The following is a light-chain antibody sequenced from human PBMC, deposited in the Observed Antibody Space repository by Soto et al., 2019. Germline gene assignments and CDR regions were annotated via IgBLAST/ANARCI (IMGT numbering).Light chain of an antibody. CDR3: SSYTIISTYV. CDR1: SSDVGSYNR. V-gene: IGLV2-18*02. J-gene: IGLJ1*01. Sequence: QSVLTQPPSVSGSPGQSVAISCTGTSSDVGSYNRVSWYQQPPGTAPKLMIYDVNNRPSGVPDRFSGSKSGNTASLTISGLQAEDEADYYCSSYTIISTYVFGTGTKVTVL. CDR2: DVN.